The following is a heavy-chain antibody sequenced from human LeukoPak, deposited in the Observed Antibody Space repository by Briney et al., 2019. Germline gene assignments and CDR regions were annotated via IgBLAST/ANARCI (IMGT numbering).Heavy chain of an antibody. Sequence: GGSLRLSCAASGYTFSSYGMHWVRQAPGKGLEWVALISYDGTNNHYADSVKGRFTISRDDSKNTLYLQMNSLRAEDTAVYYCARDSSGYLSLDYWGQGTLVTVSS. CDR1: GYTFSSYG. V-gene: IGHV3-30*03. D-gene: IGHD3-22*01. CDR2: ISYDGTNN. J-gene: IGHJ4*02. CDR3: ARDSSGYLSLDY.